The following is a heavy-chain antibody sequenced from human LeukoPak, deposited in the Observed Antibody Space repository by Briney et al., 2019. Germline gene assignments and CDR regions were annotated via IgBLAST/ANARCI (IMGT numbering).Heavy chain of an antibody. J-gene: IGHJ6*02. CDR3: AKDQTGPYYYGMDV. Sequence: GRSLRLSCAASGFTFADYAMHWVRQAPGKGLEWVSAISGSGGSTYYADSVKGRFTISRDNSKNTLYLQMNSLRAEDTAVYYCAKDQTGPYYYGMDVWGQGTTVTVSS. V-gene: IGHV3-23*01. CDR2: ISGSGGST. CDR1: GFTFADYA.